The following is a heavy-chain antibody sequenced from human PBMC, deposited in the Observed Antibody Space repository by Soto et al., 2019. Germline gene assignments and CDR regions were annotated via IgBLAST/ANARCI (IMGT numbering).Heavy chain of an antibody. D-gene: IGHD2-2*01. Sequence: PGGSLRLSCAAPGLTFSNAWMNWVRQAPGKGLEWVGRIKSKSDGGTIDYAAPVQGRFTISRDDSKNILYLQMNSLNTEDTAIYYCNTYLMPWGQGTLVTVSS. CDR3: NTYLMP. J-gene: IGHJ5*02. CDR2: IKSKSDGGTI. CDR1: GLTFSNAW. V-gene: IGHV3-15*01.